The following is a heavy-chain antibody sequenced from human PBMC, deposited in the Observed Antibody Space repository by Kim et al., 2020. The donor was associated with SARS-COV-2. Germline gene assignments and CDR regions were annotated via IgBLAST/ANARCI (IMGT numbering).Heavy chain of an antibody. J-gene: IGHJ4*02. CDR3: ARDHFAGVDIVATIDY. D-gene: IGHD5-12*01. Sequence: GGSLRLSCAASGFTFSSYSMNWVRQAPGKGLEWVSSISSSSSCIYYADSVKGRFTISRDNAKNSLYLQMNSLRAEDTAVYYCARDHFAGVDIVATIDYWGQGTLVTVSS. V-gene: IGHV3-21*01. CDR1: GFTFSSYS. CDR2: ISSSSSCI.